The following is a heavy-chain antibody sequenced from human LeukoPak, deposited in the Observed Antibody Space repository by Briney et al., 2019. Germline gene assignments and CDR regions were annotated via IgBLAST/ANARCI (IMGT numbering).Heavy chain of an antibody. D-gene: IGHD4-11*01. CDR3: AKDEDYSNYSPYGMDV. J-gene: IGHJ6*02. V-gene: IGHV3-23*01. Sequence: PGGSLRLSCAASGFTFSSYAMSWVRQAPGKGLEWVSAISGSGGSTYYADSVKGRFTISRDNAKNSLYLQMNSLRAEDTALYYCAKDEDYSNYSPYGMDVWGQGTTVTVSS. CDR1: GFTFSSYA. CDR2: ISGSGGST.